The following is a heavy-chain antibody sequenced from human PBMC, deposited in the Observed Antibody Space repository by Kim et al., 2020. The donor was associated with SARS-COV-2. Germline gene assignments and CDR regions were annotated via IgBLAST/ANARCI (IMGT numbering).Heavy chain of an antibody. V-gene: IGHV3-48*02. CDR3: ASPPRVEAPGAFYWYFDI. J-gene: IGHJ2*01. CDR2: ISTSSDTT. CDR1: GCTFSSYS. Sequence: GGSLRLSCAASGCTFSSYSMDWVRQAPGKGPEWLSYISTSSDTTYYADSVKGRFTISRDNAKNSLYLQMDSLRDGDTAVYYCASPPRVEAPGAFYWYFDIWGHGTLVTVSS. D-gene: IGHD2-2*01.